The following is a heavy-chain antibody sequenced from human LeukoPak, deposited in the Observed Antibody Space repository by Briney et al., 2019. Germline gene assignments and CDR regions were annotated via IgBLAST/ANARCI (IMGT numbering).Heavy chain of an antibody. V-gene: IGHV3-30*02. CDR3: ARGRSGSYIDY. D-gene: IGHD1-26*01. CDR1: GFTFNNYD. Sequence: GGSLRLSCAASGFTFNNYDMHWVRQAPGKGLEWVTFIHYDGDYKYYADSVKGRFTISRDNAKNSLYLQMNSLRAEDTAVYYCARGRSGSYIDYWGQGTLVTVSS. J-gene: IGHJ4*02. CDR2: IHYDGDYK.